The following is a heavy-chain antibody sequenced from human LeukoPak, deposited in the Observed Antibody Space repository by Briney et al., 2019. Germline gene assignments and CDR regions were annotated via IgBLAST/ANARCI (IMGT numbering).Heavy chain of an antibody. V-gene: IGHV3-21*03. J-gene: IGHJ4*02. CDR1: GFTFSSYS. CDR3: TSGAGMGVDEGWHYFDY. Sequence: GGSLRLSCAASGFTFSSYSMNWVRQAPGKGLEWVSSISSSSSYIYYADSVKGRFTISRDNAKNSLYLQMNSLKTEDTAVYYCTSGAGMGVDEGWHYFDYWGQGTLVTVSS. D-gene: IGHD3-3*01. CDR2: ISSSSSYI.